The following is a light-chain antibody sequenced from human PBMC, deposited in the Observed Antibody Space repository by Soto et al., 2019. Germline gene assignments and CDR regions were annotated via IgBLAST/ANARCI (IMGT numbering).Light chain of an antibody. CDR2: DAS. J-gene: IGKJ1*01. CDR1: QSVGSS. V-gene: IGKV3-11*01. Sequence: EIVLTQSPATLSLSPGERGSLSCRASQSVGSSLAWYQQKPGQAPRLLIYDASNRATGIPARFSGSGSGTDFTLTISSLEPEDFAVYYCQQRSHWPRTFGQGTKVEIK. CDR3: QQRSHWPRT.